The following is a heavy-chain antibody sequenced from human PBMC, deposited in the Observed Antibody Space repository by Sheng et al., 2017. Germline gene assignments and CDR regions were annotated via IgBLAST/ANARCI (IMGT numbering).Heavy chain of an antibody. CDR2: IRYDGSNK. J-gene: IGHJ4*02. CDR1: GFTFSSYG. V-gene: IGHV3-30*02. CDR3: AKDSDYGELDY. D-gene: IGHD4-17*01. Sequence: QVQLVESGGGVVQPGGSLRLSCAASGFTFSSYGMHWVRQAPGKGLEWVAFIRYDGSNKYYADSVKGRFTISRDNSKNTLYLQMNSLRAEDTAVYYCAKDSDYGELDYWGQGTLVTVSS.